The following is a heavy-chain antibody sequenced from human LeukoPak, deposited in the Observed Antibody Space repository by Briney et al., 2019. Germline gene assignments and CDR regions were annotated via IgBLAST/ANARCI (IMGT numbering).Heavy chain of an antibody. V-gene: IGHV3-33*01. J-gene: IGHJ6*02. CDR1: GFTFSSYG. CDR2: IWYDGSNK. Sequence: GGSLRLSCAASGFTFSSYGMHWVRQAPGKGLEWVAVIWYDGSNKYYADSVKGRFTISRDNSKNTLYLQMNSLRAEDTAVYYCARDRVAADPAYYYGMDVWGQGTTVTVSS. D-gene: IGHD6-25*01. CDR3: ARDRVAADPAYYYGMDV.